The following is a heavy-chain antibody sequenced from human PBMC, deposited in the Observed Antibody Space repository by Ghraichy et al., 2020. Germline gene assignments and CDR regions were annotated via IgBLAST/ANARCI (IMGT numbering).Heavy chain of an antibody. Sequence: LSLTCAASGFTFSSYAMSWVRQAPGKGLEWVSDVSGTGGSTYYADSVKGRFTISRDNSKNTLYLQMNSLRVEDTAVYYCAKEAFLVGATSMDVWGQGTTVTVSS. CDR2: VSGTGGST. V-gene: IGHV3-23*01. CDR3: AKEAFLVGATSMDV. D-gene: IGHD1-26*01. CDR1: GFTFSSYA. J-gene: IGHJ6*02.